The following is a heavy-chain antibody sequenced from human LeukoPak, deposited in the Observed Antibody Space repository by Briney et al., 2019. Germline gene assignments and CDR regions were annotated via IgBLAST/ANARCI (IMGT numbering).Heavy chain of an antibody. V-gene: IGHV1-18*01. J-gene: IGHJ5*02. CDR3: ARVPTFYDSSGYYWREWFDP. Sequence: ASVKVSCKASGYTFTSYGISWVRQAPGQGLEWMGWISAYNGNTNYAQKLQGRVTMTTDTSTSTAYMGLRSLRSDDTAVYYCARVPTFYDSSGYYWREWFDPWGQGTLVTVSS. CDR2: ISAYNGNT. D-gene: IGHD3-22*01. CDR1: GYTFTSYG.